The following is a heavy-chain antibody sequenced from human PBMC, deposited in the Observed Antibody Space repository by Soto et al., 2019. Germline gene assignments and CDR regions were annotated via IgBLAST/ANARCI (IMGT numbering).Heavy chain of an antibody. CDR2: ISSSSSYT. Sequence: QVQLVESGGGLVKPGGSLRLSCAASGFTFSDYYMSWIRQAPGKGLEWVSYISSSSSYTNYADSVKGRFTISRDNAKNSLYLQMNSLRAEDTAVYYCAREDNMIVDTIDYWGQGTLVTVSS. V-gene: IGHV3-11*05. CDR1: GFTFSDYY. CDR3: AREDNMIVDTIDY. D-gene: IGHD3-22*01. J-gene: IGHJ4*02.